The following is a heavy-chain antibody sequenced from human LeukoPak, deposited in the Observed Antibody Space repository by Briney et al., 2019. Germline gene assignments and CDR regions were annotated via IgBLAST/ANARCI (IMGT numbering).Heavy chain of an antibody. CDR3: ARAVHYDILTGYYY. D-gene: IGHD3-9*01. J-gene: IGHJ4*02. CDR2: ISGSGDST. Sequence: PGGSLRLSCAASGFTFSSYAMSWVRQAPGKGLEWVSTISGSGDSTYYVDSVKGRFTISRDNAKNSLYLQMNSLRAEDTAEYYCARAVHYDILTGYYYWGQGTLVTVSS. V-gene: IGHV3-23*01. CDR1: GFTFSSYA.